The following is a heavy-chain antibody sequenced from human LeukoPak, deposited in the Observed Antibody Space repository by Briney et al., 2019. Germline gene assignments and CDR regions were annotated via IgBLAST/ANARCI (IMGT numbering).Heavy chain of an antibody. Sequence: QTGGSLRLSCVGSGFIFSNYALVWVRQAPGTGLEWVSAMHSAGTAFYADSVRGRFIMSRDKSKNTLYLQMSSLRDEDSVIYYCARDPNGDYVGAFDFWGQGTMVTVSS. V-gene: IGHV3-23*01. CDR2: MHSAGTA. CDR3: ARDPNGDYVGAFDF. J-gene: IGHJ3*01. D-gene: IGHD4-17*01. CDR1: GFIFSNYA.